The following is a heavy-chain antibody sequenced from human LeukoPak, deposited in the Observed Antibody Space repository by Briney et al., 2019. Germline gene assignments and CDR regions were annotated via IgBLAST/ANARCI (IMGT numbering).Heavy chain of an antibody. CDR1: GGSLSGYY. CDR3: ARGIQWLRRGGFDY. V-gene: IGHV4-34*01. Sequence: PSETLSLTCAVYGGSLSGYYWSWIRQPPGKGLEWIGEINHSGSTNYNPSLKSRVTISVDTSKNQFSLKLSSVTAADTAVYYSARGIQWLRRGGFDYWGQGTLVTVSS. CDR2: INHSGST. J-gene: IGHJ4*02. D-gene: IGHD5-12*01.